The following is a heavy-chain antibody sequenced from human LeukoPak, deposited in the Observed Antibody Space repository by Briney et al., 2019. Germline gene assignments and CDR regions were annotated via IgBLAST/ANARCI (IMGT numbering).Heavy chain of an antibody. CDR1: GGTFSSYA. D-gene: IGHD6-13*01. CDR3: AIAGIAAAGSVNRFDP. J-gene: IGHJ5*02. CDR2: IIPICGRA. Sequence: SVKVSCKAAGGTFSSYAISWVRQAPARGRQWMGGIIPICGRANYAQKFQGRVTITADKSTSTAYMELSSLRSEDTAVYYCAIAGIAAAGSVNRFDPWGQGTLVTVSS. V-gene: IGHV1-69*06.